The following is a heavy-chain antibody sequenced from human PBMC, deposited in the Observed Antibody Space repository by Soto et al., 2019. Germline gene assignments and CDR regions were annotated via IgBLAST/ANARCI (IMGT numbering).Heavy chain of an antibody. CDR2: INAGNGDT. CDR3: ARDDAVGGDKY. J-gene: IGHJ4*02. CDR1: GYTFTSHA. D-gene: IGHD3-10*01. Sequence: QVQLVQSGAEVKKPGASVKVSCKASGYTFTSHAMHWVRQAPGQGLEWMGWINAGNGDTKYSQKFQGRVTITRDTSASTAYMELSSLRSADTAVYYCARDDAVGGDKYWGQGTLVTVSS. V-gene: IGHV1-3*01.